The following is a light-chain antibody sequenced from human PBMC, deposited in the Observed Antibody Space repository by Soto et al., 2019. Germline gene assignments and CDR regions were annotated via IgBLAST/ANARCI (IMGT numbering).Light chain of an antibody. J-gene: IGKJ1*01. CDR3: QKYDNAPWT. Sequence: DIQMTQSPSSLSASVGDSVTITCRASQGIKNYLAWYQQRPGKVPRLLIYAASTLQSGVPSRFSGSVSGTEFTLNTSTMQPEEVAPYSCQKYDNAPWTFGQGTKVDIK. V-gene: IGKV1-27*01. CDR2: AAS. CDR1: QGIKNY.